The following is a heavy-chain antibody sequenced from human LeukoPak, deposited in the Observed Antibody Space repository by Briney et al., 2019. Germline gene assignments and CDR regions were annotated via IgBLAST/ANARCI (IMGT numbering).Heavy chain of an antibody. Sequence: ASVKVSCKASGYTFTAYYMNWVRQAPGQGLEWMGWINPNSGGADYAQKFQGRISMTRDTSISTAYVELSRLTSDDTAVYYCARYGVPDRNYLDNWGQGTLVTVSS. D-gene: IGHD1-14*01. CDR1: GYTFTAYY. J-gene: IGHJ4*02. CDR3: ARYGVPDRNYLDN. V-gene: IGHV1-2*02. CDR2: INPNSGGA.